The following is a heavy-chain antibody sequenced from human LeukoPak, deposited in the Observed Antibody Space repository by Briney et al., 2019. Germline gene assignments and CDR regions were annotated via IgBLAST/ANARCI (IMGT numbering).Heavy chain of an antibody. Sequence: SETLSLTCAVYGGSFSGYYWTWLRHPPGKGLEWLGEINHSGSTNYNPSLKSRVTISVDTSKNQSSLKLSSVTAADTAVYYCARGEWELKPPNWFDPWGQGIMVTVSS. CDR2: INHSGST. CDR1: GGSFSGYY. D-gene: IGHD1-26*01. CDR3: ARGEWELKPPNWFDP. J-gene: IGHJ5*02. V-gene: IGHV4-34*01.